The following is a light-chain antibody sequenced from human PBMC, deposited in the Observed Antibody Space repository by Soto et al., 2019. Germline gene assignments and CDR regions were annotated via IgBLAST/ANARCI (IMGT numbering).Light chain of an antibody. CDR1: SSNIGAGYE. Sequence: QSVLTQPPSVSGAPGQRVTISCTGSSSNIGAGYEVHWYQHLPGKAPKLLIYGNTNRPSGVPDRFSGSKSGTSASLAITGVQADDEADYYCQSYDSSLSASYVFGGGTKLTVL. CDR2: GNT. J-gene: IGLJ1*01. V-gene: IGLV1-40*01. CDR3: QSYDSSLSASYV.